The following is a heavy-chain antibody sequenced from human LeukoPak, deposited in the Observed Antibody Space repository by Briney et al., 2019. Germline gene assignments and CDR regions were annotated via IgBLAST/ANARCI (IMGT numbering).Heavy chain of an antibody. CDR1: GFTFSNSG. J-gene: IGHJ4*02. CDR3: ANNNASFEY. D-gene: IGHD2-2*01. Sequence: GGSLRLSCAASGFTFSNSGMRWVRQAPGKGLEWVANINQDGSEKNCVDSVKGRFTISRDNAKNSLYLQMNSLRAEDTAVYYRANNNASFEYWGQGTLVTVSS. V-gene: IGHV3-7*02. CDR2: INQDGSEK.